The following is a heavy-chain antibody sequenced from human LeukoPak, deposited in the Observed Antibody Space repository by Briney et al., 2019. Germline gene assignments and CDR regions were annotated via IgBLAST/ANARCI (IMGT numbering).Heavy chain of an antibody. CDR2: ISAYNGNT. D-gene: IGHD6-19*01. CDR1: GYTFTSYG. V-gene: IGHV1-18*01. CDR3: ARDQLGGGGWYFEDAFDI. Sequence: GASVKVSCKASGYTFTSYGISWVRQAPGQGLEWMGWISAYNGNTNYAQKLQGRVTMTTDTSTSTAYMELRSLRSDDTAVYYCARDQLGGGGWYFEDAFDIWGQGTMVTVSS. J-gene: IGHJ3*02.